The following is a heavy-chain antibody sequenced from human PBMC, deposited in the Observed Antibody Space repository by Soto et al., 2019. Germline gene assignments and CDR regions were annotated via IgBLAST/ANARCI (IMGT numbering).Heavy chain of an antibody. V-gene: IGHV1-69*02. J-gene: IGHJ6*03. CDR2: IIPILGIA. CDR1: GGTFSSYT. CDR3: ARLHRDYYYMDV. D-gene: IGHD3-10*01. Sequence: QVQLVQSGAEVKKPGSSVKVSCKASGGTFSSYTISWVRQAPGQGLEWMGRIIPILGIANYAQKFQGRVTITADKSTSTAYMELSSLSSEDTAVYYCARLHRDYYYMDVWGKGTTVTVSS.